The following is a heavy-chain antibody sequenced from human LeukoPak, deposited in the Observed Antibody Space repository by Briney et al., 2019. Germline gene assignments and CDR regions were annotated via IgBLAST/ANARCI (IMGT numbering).Heavy chain of an antibody. J-gene: IGHJ4*02. V-gene: IGHV3-23*01. CDR2: ISTSGESA. CDR3: AKDRGSGYHYFDY. D-gene: IGHD3-22*01. Sequence: GGSLRLSCPVSGFTFSSYAMSWVRQAPGRGLEWVSVISTSGESAYYADSVKGRFTISRDNSKNALYLQMNSLRAEDTAVYYCAKDRGSGYHYFDYWGQGTLVTVSS. CDR1: GFTFSSYA.